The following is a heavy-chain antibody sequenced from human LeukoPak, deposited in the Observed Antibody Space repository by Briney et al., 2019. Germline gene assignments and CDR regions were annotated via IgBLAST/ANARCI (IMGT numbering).Heavy chain of an antibody. D-gene: IGHD3-10*01. J-gene: IGHJ3*02. V-gene: IGHV1-2*02. CDR2: INPNSGGT. CDR3: ASNMVRGVRNDAFDI. Sequence: ALVKVSCKASGYTFTGYYMHWVRQAPGQGLEWMGWINPNSGGTDYAQKFQGRVTMTRDTSISTAYMELSRLRSDDTAVYYCASNMVRGVRNDAFDIWGQGTMVTVSS. CDR1: GYTFTGYY.